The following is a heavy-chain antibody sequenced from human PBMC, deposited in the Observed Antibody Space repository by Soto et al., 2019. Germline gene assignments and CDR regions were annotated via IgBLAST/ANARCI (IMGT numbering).Heavy chain of an antibody. CDR2: IYPGDSDT. CDR3: ARRGITLVVVPAAPGDAFDI. Sequence: PGESLKISCKGSGYSFTSYWIGWVRQMPGKGLEWMGIIYPGDSDTRYSPSFQGQVTISADKSISTAYLQWSSLKASDTAMYYCARRGITLVVVPAAPGDAFDIWGQGTMVTVSS. J-gene: IGHJ3*02. D-gene: IGHD2-2*01. CDR1: GYSFTSYW. V-gene: IGHV5-51*01.